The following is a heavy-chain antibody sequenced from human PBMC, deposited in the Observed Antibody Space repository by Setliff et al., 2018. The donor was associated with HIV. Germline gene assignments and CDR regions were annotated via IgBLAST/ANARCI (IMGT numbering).Heavy chain of an antibody. CDR1: GYSFNVYW. J-gene: IGHJ5*02. V-gene: IGHV5-51*01. D-gene: IGHD6-19*01. CDR3: ARSNSIAVAGTGAGLGLNWFDP. CDR2: IYPGDSDT. Sequence: GESLKISCKGSGYSFNVYWIGWVRQMPGKGLEWMGIIYPGDSDTIYSPSFQGQVTISADKSISTAYLQRSSLKASDTAMYYCARSNSIAVAGTGAGLGLNWFDPWGQGTLVTVSS.